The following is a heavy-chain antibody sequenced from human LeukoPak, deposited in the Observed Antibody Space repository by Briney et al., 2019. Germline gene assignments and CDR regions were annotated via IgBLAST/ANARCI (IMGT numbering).Heavy chain of an antibody. V-gene: IGHV1-2*02. Sequence: RGASVKVSCKASGYTFTAYYIHWVRQAPGQGLEWMGWISPNSGGRDYAQKFQGRVTMTRDTSISTAYVELSSLTSDDTAVYYCAIQPWGLGNNWYFDLWGRGTLVTVSS. CDR1: GYTFTAYY. D-gene: IGHD7-27*01. CDR3: AIQPWGLGNNWYFDL. CDR2: ISPNSGGR. J-gene: IGHJ2*01.